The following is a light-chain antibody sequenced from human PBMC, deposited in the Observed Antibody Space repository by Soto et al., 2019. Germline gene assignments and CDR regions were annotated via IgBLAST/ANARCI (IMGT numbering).Light chain of an antibody. CDR3: QQSKSFPLT. CDR2: IAS. CDR1: QRIQHY. V-gene: IGKV1-12*01. J-gene: IGKJ4*01. Sequence: DIQMTQSPSTLSASVGDRVTITCRASQRIQHYLAWWQQKPGKAPKVLIYIASRLQPGVPSRFSGRGSGTDFSLTISNLQPEDFATYFCQQSKSFPLTFGGGTKVDIK.